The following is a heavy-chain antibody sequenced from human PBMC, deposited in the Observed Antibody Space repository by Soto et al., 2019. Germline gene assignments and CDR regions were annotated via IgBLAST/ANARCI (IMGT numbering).Heavy chain of an antibody. D-gene: IGHD2-15*01. J-gene: IGHJ3*02. CDR3: ARSQDIVVVVNAFDI. Sequence: GASVKVSWKASGGTFSSYAISWVRQAPGQGLEWMGGIIPIFGTANYAQKFQGRVTITADESTSTAYMELSSLRSEDTAVYYCARSQDIVVVVNAFDIWGQGTMVTVSS. V-gene: IGHV1-69*13. CDR2: IIPIFGTA. CDR1: GGTFSSYA.